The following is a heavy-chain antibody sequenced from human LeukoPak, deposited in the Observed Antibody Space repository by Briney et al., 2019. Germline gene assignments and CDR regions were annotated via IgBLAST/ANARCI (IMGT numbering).Heavy chain of an antibody. CDR2: ISAYNGNT. Sequence: GASVKVSCKASGYTFTSYGISWVRQAPGQGLEWMGWISAYNGNTNYAQKLQGRVTMTTDTSTSTAYMELSSLRSEDTAVYYCAAVISYGGKWDNDYWGQGTLVTVSS. J-gene: IGHJ4*02. CDR3: AAVISYGGKWDNDY. CDR1: GYTFTSYG. D-gene: IGHD4-23*01. V-gene: IGHV1-18*01.